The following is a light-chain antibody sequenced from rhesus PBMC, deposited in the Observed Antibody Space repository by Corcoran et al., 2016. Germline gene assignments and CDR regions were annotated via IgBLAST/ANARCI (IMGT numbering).Light chain of an antibody. CDR1: HNVNNY. Sequence: DIQVTQSPSSLSASVGDRVTITCRASHNVNNYLNWYQQKPGKDPKLLIYKASTLQSGAPSRFSGSGSGTDYTFTISSLQPEDVATYYCQHGYGTPLTFGGGTKVEIK. CDR2: KAS. V-gene: IGKV1-74*01. J-gene: IGKJ4*01. CDR3: QHGYGTPLT.